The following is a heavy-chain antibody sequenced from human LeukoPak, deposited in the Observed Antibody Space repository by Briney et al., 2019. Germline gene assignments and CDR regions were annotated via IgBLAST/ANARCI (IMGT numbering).Heavy chain of an antibody. Sequence: GSSVKVSCKASGGTFSSYAISWVRQAPGQRLEWMGGIIPIFGTANYAQKFQGRVTITAGESTSTAYMELSSLRSEDTAVYYCARDDFWSGYYSTFDYWGQGTLVTVSS. D-gene: IGHD3-3*01. CDR3: ARDDFWSGYYSTFDY. V-gene: IGHV1-69*01. CDR1: GGTFSSYA. J-gene: IGHJ4*02. CDR2: IIPIFGTA.